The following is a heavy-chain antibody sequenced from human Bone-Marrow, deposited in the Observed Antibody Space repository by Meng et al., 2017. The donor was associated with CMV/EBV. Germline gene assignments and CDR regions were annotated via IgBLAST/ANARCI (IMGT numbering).Heavy chain of an antibody. CDR1: GFSSSTSGVG. D-gene: IGHD5-18*01. V-gene: IGHV2-5*02. J-gene: IGHJ4*02. Sequence: QITLKECRPTLVQPTHTLPVTCIVSGFSSSTSGVGVGWIRQPAGKSLECLALIYWDDDKRYSPSLKSRLTITKDTSKNQVVLTMTNMDPVDTATYYCAHSGPWRYSYVWGQGTLVTVSS. CDR3: AHSGPWRYSYV. CDR2: IYWDDDK.